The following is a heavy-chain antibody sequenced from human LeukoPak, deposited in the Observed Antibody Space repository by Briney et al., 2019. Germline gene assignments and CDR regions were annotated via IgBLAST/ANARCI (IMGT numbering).Heavy chain of an antibody. CDR1: GFTFSSYA. V-gene: IGHV3-23*01. Sequence: PGGSLRLSCAASGFTFSSYAMNWVRQAPGKGLEWVSALSASGISTYYADSVKGRFTISRDSSKKTLYPQMNSLRAEDTALYYCAAAYFGVDQYYYGMDVWGQGTTVTVSS. CDR3: AAAYFGVDQYYYGMDV. CDR2: LSASGIST. D-gene: IGHD3-3*01. J-gene: IGHJ6*02.